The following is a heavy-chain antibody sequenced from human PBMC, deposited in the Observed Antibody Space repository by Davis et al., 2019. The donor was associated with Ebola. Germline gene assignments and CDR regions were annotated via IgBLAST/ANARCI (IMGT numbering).Heavy chain of an antibody. V-gene: IGHV4-59*02. D-gene: IGHD2-2*01. J-gene: IGHJ5*02. Sequence: PSETLSLTCSLSGGSVVSSYWSWIRQPPGKGLEWIGYSHFTGTTSYSPSLKNRVTMSVDTSKNQVSLTLTSVTVADTAVYYCARARGAFCSDTGCSHWFDPWGQGTLVTVSS. CDR3: ARARGAFCSDTGCSHWFDP. CDR2: SHFTGTT. CDR1: GGSVVSSY.